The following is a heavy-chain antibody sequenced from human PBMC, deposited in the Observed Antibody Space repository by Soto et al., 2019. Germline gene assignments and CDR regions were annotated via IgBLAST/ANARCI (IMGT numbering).Heavy chain of an antibody. Sequence: QVQLVQSGAEVKKPGASVKVSCKASGYTFITYGVSWVRQAPGQGLDWLGWISTYNGNTRYAERHQGSATMTTNTTTNTAYIELRNLRSDDTAVYYCARGPTDYYDNSANYYLDYWGQGTLVTVSS. J-gene: IGHJ4*02. V-gene: IGHV1-18*01. CDR2: ISTYNGNT. CDR3: ARGPTDYYDNSANYYLDY. CDR1: GYTFITYG. D-gene: IGHD3-22*01.